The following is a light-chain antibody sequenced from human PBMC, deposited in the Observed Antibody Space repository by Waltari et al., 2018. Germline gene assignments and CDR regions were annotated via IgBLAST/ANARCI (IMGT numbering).Light chain of an antibody. CDR3: AAWDDSVNGYV. CDR1: RSNIGDNA. Sequence: QSVLTQPPSASGTPGERVTISCSGSRSNIGDNAVNWYQHHPGAAPELLIYPDNQRRAGVPARFSGSKSGTSASLGISGLQSEDEATYYCAAWDDSVNGYVFGSGTEVTVL. J-gene: IGLJ1*01. V-gene: IGLV1-44*01. CDR2: PDN.